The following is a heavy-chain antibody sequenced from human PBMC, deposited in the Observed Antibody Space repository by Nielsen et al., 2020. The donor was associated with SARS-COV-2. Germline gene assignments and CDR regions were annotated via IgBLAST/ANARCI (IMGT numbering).Heavy chain of an antibody. Sequence: SETLSLTCSVSGGSVRESSYYWGWIRQSPEKGLEWIGSIFHSGSAYYSPSLENRITLSVDTSKNQFSLRLSSVTAADTAVYYCARSSSGWYMGPASWGQGTLVTVSS. V-gene: IGHV4-39*07. CDR1: GGSVRESSYY. CDR2: IFHSGSA. CDR3: ARSSSGWYMGPAS. J-gene: IGHJ5*02. D-gene: IGHD6-19*01.